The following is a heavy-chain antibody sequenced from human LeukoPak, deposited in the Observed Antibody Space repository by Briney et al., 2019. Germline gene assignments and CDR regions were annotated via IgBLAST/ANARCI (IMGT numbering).Heavy chain of an antibody. V-gene: IGHV3-20*04. J-gene: IGHJ4*02. D-gene: IGHD3-22*01. CDR2: INWNGGSR. CDR1: GFNFDDYV. CDR3: ARSRHSYDSSGFPHY. Sequence: GGTLRLSCAASGFNFDDYVMSWVRQAPGKGLEWVSGINWNGGSRGYADSVKGRFTISRDNAKNSLYLQMNSLRAEDTALYYCARSRHSYDSSGFPHYWGQGTLVTVSS.